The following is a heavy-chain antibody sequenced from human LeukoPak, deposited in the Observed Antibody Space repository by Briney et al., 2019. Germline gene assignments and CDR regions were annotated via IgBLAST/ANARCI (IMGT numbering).Heavy chain of an antibody. J-gene: IGHJ4*02. D-gene: IGHD1-1*01. Sequence: PGGSLRLSCAASGFTFSNAWMSWVRQAPGKGLEWVGRIKSKTDGGTTDYAAPVKGRFTISRDDSKNTLYLQMNSLKTEDTAVYYCTIDPYNWNGWDFDYWGQGTLVTVSS. CDR2: IKSKTDGGTT. CDR3: TIDPYNWNGWDFDY. CDR1: GFTFSNAW. V-gene: IGHV3-15*01.